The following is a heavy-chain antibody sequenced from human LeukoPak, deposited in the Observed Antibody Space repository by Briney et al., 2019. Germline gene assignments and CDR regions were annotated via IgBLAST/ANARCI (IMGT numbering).Heavy chain of an antibody. Sequence: PGGSLRLSCAASGFTFSSYGMRWVRQAPGKGLEWVSVISYDGSNKYYADSVKGRFTISRDNSKNTLYLQMNSLRAEDTAVYYCANGADYGDYENYGMDVWGKGTTVTVSS. V-gene: IGHV3-30*18. D-gene: IGHD4-17*01. CDR2: ISYDGSNK. CDR3: ANGADYGDYENYGMDV. CDR1: GFTFSSYG. J-gene: IGHJ6*04.